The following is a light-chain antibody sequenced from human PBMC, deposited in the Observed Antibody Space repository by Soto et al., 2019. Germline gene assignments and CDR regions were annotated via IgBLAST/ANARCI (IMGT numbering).Light chain of an antibody. CDR3: QQYGSSSRT. CDR2: GAS. V-gene: IGKV3-20*01. Sequence: EIILTQSPCTLTLNQGERATLSCRASQSVTSSYLAWYQQKPGKAPRLLIYGASSRATGVPARFSGSGSGTDFTLTISRLEPEDFAAYYCQQYGSSSRTFGEGTKVDIK. J-gene: IGKJ4*01. CDR1: QSVTSSY.